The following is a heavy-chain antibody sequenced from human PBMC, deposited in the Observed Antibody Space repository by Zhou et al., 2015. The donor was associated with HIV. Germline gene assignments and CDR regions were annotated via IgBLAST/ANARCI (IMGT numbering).Heavy chain of an antibody. CDR2: IIPIFGTA. J-gene: IGHJ2*01. D-gene: IGHD2-15*01. Sequence: QVQLVQSGAEVKKPGSSVKVSCKASGGTFSSYAISWVRQAPGQGLEWMGGIIPIFGTANYAQKFQGRVTITADESTSTAYMELSSLRSEDTAVYYCARFISAARYCSGGSCYDWYFDLWGRGTLVTVSS. CDR1: GGTFSSYA. V-gene: IGHV1-69*01. CDR3: ARFISAARYCSGGSCYDWYFDL.